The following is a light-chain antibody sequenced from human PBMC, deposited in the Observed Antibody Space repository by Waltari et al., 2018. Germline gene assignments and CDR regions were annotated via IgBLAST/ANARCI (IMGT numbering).Light chain of an antibody. CDR3: QQANSFPLT. CDR1: QGIGTW. V-gene: IGKV1-12*01. J-gene: IGKJ4*01. Sequence: DIQMTKSPSSVFASVGDKGTITCRAGQGIGTWLAWYQQKPGKAPNLLIYGASILQSWVPSRFSGSGSGTDFTLTINSLQPEDFATYSCQQANSFPLTFGGGTKVEIK. CDR2: GAS.